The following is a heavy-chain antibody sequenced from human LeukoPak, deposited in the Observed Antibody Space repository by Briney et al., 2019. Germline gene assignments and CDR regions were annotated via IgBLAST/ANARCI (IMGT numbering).Heavy chain of an antibody. CDR1: GFTFSSYG. CDR2: ISYDGSNK. CDR3: AKDRNLAAAGGFDY. Sequence: GRSLRLSCVASGFTFSSYGMHWVRQAPGKGLEWVAVISYDGSNKYYADSVKGRFTISRDNSKNTLYLQMNSLRAEDTAVYYCAKDRNLAAAGGFDYWGQGTLVTVSS. J-gene: IGHJ4*02. D-gene: IGHD6-13*01. V-gene: IGHV3-30*18.